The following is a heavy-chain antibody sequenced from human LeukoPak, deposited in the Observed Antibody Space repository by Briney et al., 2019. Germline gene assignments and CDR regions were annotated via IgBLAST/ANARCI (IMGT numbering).Heavy chain of an antibody. V-gene: IGHV4-59*01. D-gene: IGHD3-10*01. CDR3: ARSGVSVGRGVIASSAYNYYGLDV. CDR1: GGSISTYY. Sequence: SETLSLTCTVSGGSISTYYWTWIRQPPGKGLEWIGYIHHTGSANYNPSLKSRVTISVDTSKNQFSLMLTSVTAADTAVYYCARSGVSVGRGVIASSAYNYYGLDVWGQGTTATVSS. CDR2: IHHTGSA. J-gene: IGHJ6*02.